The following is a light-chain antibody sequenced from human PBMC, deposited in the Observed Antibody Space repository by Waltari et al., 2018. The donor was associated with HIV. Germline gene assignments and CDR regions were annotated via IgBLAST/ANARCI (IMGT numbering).Light chain of an antibody. CDR2: RNN. CDR1: SSNIGSNY. V-gene: IGLV1-47*01. Sequence: QSVLTQPPSASETPGQRVTISCSGSSSNIGSNYVYWYQQLPGPAPKLLIYRNNQRPSGVPDRFSGSKSGTSASLAISGLRSEDEADYYCAAWGDSLTSYVFGTGTKVTVL. CDR3: AAWGDSLTSYV. J-gene: IGLJ1*01.